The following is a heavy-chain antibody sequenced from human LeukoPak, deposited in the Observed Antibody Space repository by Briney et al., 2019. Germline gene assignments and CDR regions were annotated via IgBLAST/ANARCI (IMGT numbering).Heavy chain of an antibody. Sequence: WASVKVSSKASGGTFSSYAISWVRQAPGQGLEWMGRIIPIFGIANYAQKFQGRVTITADKSTSTAYMELSSLRSEDTAVYYCARARNGLRGRNYGDRNYGMDVWGQGTTVTVPS. CDR3: ARARNGLRGRNYGDRNYGMDV. CDR1: GGTFSSYA. CDR2: IIPIFGIA. J-gene: IGHJ6*02. V-gene: IGHV1-69*04. D-gene: IGHD4-17*01.